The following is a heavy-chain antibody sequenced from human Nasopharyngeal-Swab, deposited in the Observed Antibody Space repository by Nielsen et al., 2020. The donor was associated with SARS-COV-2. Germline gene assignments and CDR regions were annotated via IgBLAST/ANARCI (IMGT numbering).Heavy chain of an antibody. D-gene: IGHD2-8*01. Sequence: VSVKVSCKASGYTFTSYAMHWVRQAPGQRLEWMGWINAGNGNTKYSQKFQGRVTITRDTSASTAYMKLSSLRSEDTAVYYCARDTQMVYATPGWFDPWGQGTLVTVSS. CDR3: ARDTQMVYATPGWFDP. CDR1: GYTFTSYA. J-gene: IGHJ5*02. CDR2: INAGNGNT. V-gene: IGHV1-3*01.